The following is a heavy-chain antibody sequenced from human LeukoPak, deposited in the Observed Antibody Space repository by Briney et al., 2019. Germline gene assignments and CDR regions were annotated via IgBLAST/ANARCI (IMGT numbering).Heavy chain of an antibody. V-gene: IGHV1-2*02. D-gene: IGHD3-9*01. CDR2: INHMSGGT. CDR3: ARAVLRYFDWLSPNDY. J-gene: IGHJ4*02. CDR1: GYTFTGYY. Sequence: GASLKVSCQASGYTFTGYYMHGVRQAPGQGREGMGWINHMSGGTNYEQKFQGRVTMSRDTFISTAYMELSRLRSDDTAVYYCARAVLRYFDWLSPNDYWGQGTLVTVSS.